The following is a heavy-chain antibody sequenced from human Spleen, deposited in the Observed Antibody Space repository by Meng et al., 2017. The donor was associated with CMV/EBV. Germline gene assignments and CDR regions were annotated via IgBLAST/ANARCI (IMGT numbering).Heavy chain of an antibody. V-gene: IGHV4-34*01. J-gene: IGHJ4*02. CDR1: GFTFGSHS. D-gene: IGHD7-27*01. CDR2: INHSGST. Sequence: GSLRLSCAASGFTFGSHSMNWVRQPPGKGLEWIGEINHSGSTNYNPSLKSRVTISIDTSKNQFSLKLSSVTAADTAVYYCARDVTLGFWGQGTLVTVSS. CDR3: ARDVTLGF.